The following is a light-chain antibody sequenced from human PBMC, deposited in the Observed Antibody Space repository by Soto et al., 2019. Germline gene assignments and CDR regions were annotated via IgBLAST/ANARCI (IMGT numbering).Light chain of an antibody. Sequence: QSALTQPPSXXXXXXXXXXXSCTGTSSDVGGYNFVSWYQQHPGKAPKLMIYEVSERPSGVPDRFSGSKSGNTASLTVSGLQAEDEADYYCSSYAGSNIVVFGGGTKVTVL. CDR1: SSDVGGYNF. CDR3: SSYAGSNIVV. CDR2: EVS. V-gene: IGLV2-8*01. J-gene: IGLJ2*01.